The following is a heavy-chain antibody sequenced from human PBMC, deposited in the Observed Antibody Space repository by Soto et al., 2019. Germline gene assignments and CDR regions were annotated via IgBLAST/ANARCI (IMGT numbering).Heavy chain of an antibody. Sequence: GGSLRLSCAASGFTFNNYAINWVHQAPGKGLEWVSGISGSGGNTFYADSMKGRFTISRDNSKNTVYLQMTNLRVDDTAIYYCANPSHSGDYAGSFDSWGQGTLVTVSS. CDR3: ANPSHSGDYAGSFDS. CDR1: GFTFNNYA. J-gene: IGHJ4*02. CDR2: ISGSGGNT. V-gene: IGHV3-23*01. D-gene: IGHD4-17*01.